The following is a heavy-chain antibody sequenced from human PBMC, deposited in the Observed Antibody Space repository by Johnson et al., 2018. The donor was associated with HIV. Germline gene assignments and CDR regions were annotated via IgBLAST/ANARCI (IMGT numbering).Heavy chain of an antibody. D-gene: IGHD2-8*01. CDR3: ARGKYCTNGVCYTKGAFDI. CDR1: GFTFDDYG. V-gene: IGHV3-20*04. Sequence: VQLVESGGSVVRPGGSLRLSCAASGFTFDDYGMSWVRQAPGKGLEWVSGINWNGGSTGYADSVKGRFTIYRDNAKNSLYLQMNSLRGEDTALYYCARGKYCTNGVCYTKGAFDIWGQGTMVIVSS. CDR2: INWNGGST. J-gene: IGHJ3*02.